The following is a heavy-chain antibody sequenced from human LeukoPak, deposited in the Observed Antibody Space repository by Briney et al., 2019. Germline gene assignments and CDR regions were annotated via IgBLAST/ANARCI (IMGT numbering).Heavy chain of an antibody. J-gene: IGHJ4*02. CDR2: IYHSGST. V-gene: IGHV4-38-2*02. CDR1: GYSISSGYY. D-gene: IGHD5-12*01. Sequence: PSETLSLTCTVSGYSISSGYYWGWIRQPPGKGLEWIGSIYHSGSTYYNPSLKGRVTISVDTSKNQFSLKLSSVTAADTAVYYCARVWDIVASFDYWGQGTLVTVSS. CDR3: ARVWDIVASFDY.